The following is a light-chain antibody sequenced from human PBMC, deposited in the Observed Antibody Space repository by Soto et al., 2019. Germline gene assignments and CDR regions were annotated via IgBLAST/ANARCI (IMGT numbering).Light chain of an antibody. CDR3: AAWDDILSGWV. V-gene: IGLV1-47*02. Sequence: QSVLTQPPSASGTPGQRVTISCSGSSSNIGTNSVYWYWQLPGTAPKLLIFSNNQRPSGVPDRISGSKSGTSASLAISGLRSEDEADYYCAAWDDILSGWVFGGGTKLTVL. CDR1: SSNIGTNS. J-gene: IGLJ3*02. CDR2: SNN.